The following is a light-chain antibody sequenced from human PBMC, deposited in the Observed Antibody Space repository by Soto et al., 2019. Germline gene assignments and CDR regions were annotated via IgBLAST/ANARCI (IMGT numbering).Light chain of an antibody. CDR2: WAS. CDR1: QSVLCSSNNKNS. V-gene: IGKV4-1*01. J-gene: IGKJ5*01. CDR3: QQLT. Sequence: DIVMTESPDSLVVSLGERATINCKSSQSVLCSSNNKNSLAWYKQKPGQPPKLLTYWASTRESGVPDRFSGSGSGTDLTLTISSLQPEDVAVYYCQQLTFGQGTRLEIK.